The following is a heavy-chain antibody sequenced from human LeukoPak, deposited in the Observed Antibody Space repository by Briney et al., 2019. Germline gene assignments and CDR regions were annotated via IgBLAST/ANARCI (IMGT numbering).Heavy chain of an antibody. CDR3: AISSYCGYGYYFDY. J-gene: IGHJ4*02. V-gene: IGHV4-59*01. Sequence: SETLSLTCTVSGGSISSYYWSWIRQPPGKGLEWIGYIYYSGSTNYNPSLKSRVTISVDTSKNQFSLKLSSVTAADTAVYYCAISSYCGYGYYFDYWGQGTLVTVSS. D-gene: IGHD5-12*01. CDR1: GGSISSYY. CDR2: IYYSGST.